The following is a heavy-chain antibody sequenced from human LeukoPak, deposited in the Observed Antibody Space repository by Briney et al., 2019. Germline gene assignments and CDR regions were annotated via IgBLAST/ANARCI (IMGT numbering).Heavy chain of an antibody. CDR2: INHSGST. J-gene: IGHJ5*02. Sequence: SETLSLTCAVYGGSFSGYYWSWLRQPPGKGLEWIGEINHSGSTNYNPSLKSRVTISVDTSKNQFSLKLSSVTAADTAVYYCARGGYCSSTSCYEVWFDPWGQGTLVTVSS. CDR3: ARGGYCSSTSCYEVWFDP. D-gene: IGHD2-2*01. CDR1: GGSFSGYY. V-gene: IGHV4-34*01.